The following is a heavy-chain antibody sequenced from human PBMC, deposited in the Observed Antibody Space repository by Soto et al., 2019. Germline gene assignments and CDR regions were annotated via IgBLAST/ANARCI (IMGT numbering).Heavy chain of an antibody. Sequence: GGFLRLSCAASGFTFSNAWMYWVRQAPGKGLEWVGRIKSKTDGGTTDYAAPVKGRFTISRDDSKNTLYLQMNSLKTEDTAVYYCTTEGSGSYYPPDGMDVWGQGTTVTVSS. CDR1: GFTFSNAW. CDR2: IKSKTDGGTT. D-gene: IGHD1-26*01. CDR3: TTEGSGSYYPPDGMDV. J-gene: IGHJ6*02. V-gene: IGHV3-15*07.